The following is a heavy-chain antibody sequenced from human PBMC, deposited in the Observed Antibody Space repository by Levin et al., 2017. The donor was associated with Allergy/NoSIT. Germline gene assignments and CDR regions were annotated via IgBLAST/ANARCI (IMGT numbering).Heavy chain of an antibody. D-gene: IGHD6-13*01. Sequence: GGSLRLSCVVSGFSFSTSWMTWVRQAPGKGLEWVANINPDGSEKVYVDSVKGRFTISRDNAKNSLYLQINSLRPEDTAVYYCASHRSWTFDYWGQGTLVTVSS. V-gene: IGHV3-7*01. J-gene: IGHJ4*02. CDR2: INPDGSEK. CDR1: GFSFSTSW. CDR3: ASHRSWTFDY.